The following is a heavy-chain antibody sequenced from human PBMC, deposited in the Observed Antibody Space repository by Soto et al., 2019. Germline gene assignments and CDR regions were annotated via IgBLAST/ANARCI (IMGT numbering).Heavy chain of an antibody. V-gene: IGHV3-73*02. CDR1: GFTLSDSS. Sequence: EVHLVESGGGLVQPGGSLELSCAASGFTLSDSSVNWVRQASGKGLEWVGRIASKTESEATVYAASVKGRITVARDDSKNTVYLQMGSVKTEDTAVYYCMSWDASSSAEQWGQGALVTVSS. CDR3: MSWDASSSAEQ. J-gene: IGHJ4*02. CDR2: IASKTESEAT. D-gene: IGHD6-6*01.